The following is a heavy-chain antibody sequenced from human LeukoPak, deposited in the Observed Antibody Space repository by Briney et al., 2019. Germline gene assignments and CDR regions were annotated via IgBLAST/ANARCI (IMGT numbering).Heavy chain of an antibody. Sequence: GGSLRLSCAASGFTFSSYGMRWVRQAPGKGLEWVVFIRYDGSNKYYADSVKGRFTVSRDNSKNTLYLQMNSLRAEDTAVYYCAKVSCSGTSCYFSLVQTYYFDYWGQGTLVTVSS. CDR3: AKVSCSGTSCYFSLVQTYYFDY. J-gene: IGHJ4*02. D-gene: IGHD2-2*01. CDR2: IRYDGSNK. V-gene: IGHV3-30*02. CDR1: GFTFSSYG.